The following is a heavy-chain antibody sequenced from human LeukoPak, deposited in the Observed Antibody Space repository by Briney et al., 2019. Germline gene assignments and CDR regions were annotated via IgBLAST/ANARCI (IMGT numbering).Heavy chain of an antibody. CDR1: GFTRSSYE. Sequence: GGSLRLPFAASGFTRSSYEMNWVRQATGKGLDGVSYISSNGSTLYYAGSVKGRFTISRDNAKNSLYLQMNSLRAEDTAVYYCARDDCSSTSCYTSGLYYYGMDVWGQGTTVTVSS. V-gene: IGHV3-48*03. CDR2: ISSNGSTL. CDR3: ARDDCSSTSCYTSGLYYYGMDV. J-gene: IGHJ6*02. D-gene: IGHD2-2*02.